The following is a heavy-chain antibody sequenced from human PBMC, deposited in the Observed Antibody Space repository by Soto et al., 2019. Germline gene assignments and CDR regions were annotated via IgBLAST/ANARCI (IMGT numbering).Heavy chain of an antibody. CDR2: ISYDGSNK. D-gene: IGHD6-13*01. Sequence: QVQLVESGGGVVQPGRSLRLSCAASGFTFSSYGMHWVRQAPGKVLEWVAVISYDGSNKYYADSVKGRFTISRDNSKNPLYRQMNRLRAEDTAVYYCAKDGGGGQHIAAAGTYVCYYFEYWGQGTLVTVSS. J-gene: IGHJ4*02. CDR3: AKDGGGGQHIAAAGTYVCYYFEY. CDR1: GFTFSSYG. V-gene: IGHV3-30*18.